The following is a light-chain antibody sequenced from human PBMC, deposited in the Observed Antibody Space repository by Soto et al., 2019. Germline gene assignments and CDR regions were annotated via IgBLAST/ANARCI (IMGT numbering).Light chain of an antibody. Sequence: QSVLTQPPSVSGAPGQRVTISCTASSSNIGAGYDVHWYQQLPGTVPKLLIYGNSNRPSGVPDRFSDSKSGTSASLAITGLQAEDEADYYCQSYDSSLSGWVFGGGTKVTVL. J-gene: IGLJ3*02. CDR2: GNS. V-gene: IGLV1-40*01. CDR3: QSYDSSLSGWV. CDR1: SSNIGAGYD.